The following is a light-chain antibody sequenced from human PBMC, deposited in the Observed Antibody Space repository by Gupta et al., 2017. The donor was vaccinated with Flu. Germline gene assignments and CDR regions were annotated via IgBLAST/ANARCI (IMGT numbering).Light chain of an antibody. V-gene: IGLV4-69*01. CDR1: IGRTMDA. Sequence: KLTCTLVIGRTMDAIAWHPHRPERVPRFLMTVIYDGSHGTGYGVPARFSGSSSGTERYLTISSLQSEDGADYYCQTGGPGRLYVFGTGTKVTV. CDR2: VIYDGSH. CDR3: QTGGPGRLYV. J-gene: IGLJ1*01.